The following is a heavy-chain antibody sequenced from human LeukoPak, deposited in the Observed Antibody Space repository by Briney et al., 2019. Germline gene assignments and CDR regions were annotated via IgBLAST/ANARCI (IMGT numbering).Heavy chain of an antibody. CDR2: ISSSSSTI. CDR3: ARDNNNGGNSGVDY. J-gene: IGHJ4*02. Sequence: GGSLRLSCAASGFTFSSYSMNWVRQAPGKGLEWVSYISSSSSTIYYADSVKGRFTISRDNAKNSLYLQMNSLRAEDTAVYYCARDNNNGGNSGVDYCGGGTLVTASS. V-gene: IGHV3-48*04. D-gene: IGHD4-23*01. CDR1: GFTFSSYS.